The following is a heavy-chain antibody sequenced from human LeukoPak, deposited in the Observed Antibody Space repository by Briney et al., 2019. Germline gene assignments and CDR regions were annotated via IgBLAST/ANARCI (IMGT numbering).Heavy chain of an antibody. V-gene: IGHV3-7*01. D-gene: IGHD2-2*01. CDR2: IKQDGSEK. CDR3: ARATTGSTSCYVCYYYMDV. J-gene: IGHJ6*03. CDR1: GFTFSSYW. Sequence: PGGSLRLSCAASGFTFSSYWKSWVRQAPGKGLEGVANIKQDGSEKYYVDSVKGRFTISRDNAKNSLYLQMNSLRAEDTAVYYCARATTGSTSCYVCYYYMDVWGKGTTVTVYS.